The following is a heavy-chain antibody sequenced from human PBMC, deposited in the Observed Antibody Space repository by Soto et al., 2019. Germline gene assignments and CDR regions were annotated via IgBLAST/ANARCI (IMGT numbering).Heavy chain of an antibody. Sequence: SETLSLTCTVSGGSMNYYYWSWIRQPPGKGLEWIGYIYHSGTAEYNPSLKGRVTLSVDTSKSQFSLRMSSVTTADTAVYYCARDRAIISAPTKEYVFEIWGQGTMVTVSS. CDR2: IYHSGTA. CDR1: GGSMNYYY. CDR3: ARDRAIISAPTKEYVFEI. V-gene: IGHV4-59*01. D-gene: IGHD5-12*01. J-gene: IGHJ3*02.